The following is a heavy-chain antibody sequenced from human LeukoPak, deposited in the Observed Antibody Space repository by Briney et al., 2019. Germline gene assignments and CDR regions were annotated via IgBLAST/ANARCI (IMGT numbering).Heavy chain of an antibody. CDR3: ARGRGGGRNGLGY. V-gene: IGHV4-34*01. Sequence: SETLSLTCAVYGGSFSVYYCSWVSQPPGKGLEWIGEINHSGSTNYNPSLKSRVTISVDTSKNQFSLKLSSVTAADTAVYYCARGRGGGRNGLGYWGQGTLVTVSS. D-gene: IGHD3-10*01. J-gene: IGHJ4*02. CDR2: INHSGST. CDR1: GGSFSVYY.